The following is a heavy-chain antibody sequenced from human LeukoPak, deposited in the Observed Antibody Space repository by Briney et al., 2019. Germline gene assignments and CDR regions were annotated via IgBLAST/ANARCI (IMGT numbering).Heavy chain of an antibody. J-gene: IGHJ4*02. CDR1: GGSFSGYY. Sequence: SETLSLTCAVYGGSFSGYYWSWIRQPPGKGLEWIGEINHSGSTNYNPSLRSRVTISVDTSKNKFSLKLSAVTAADTAVYYCARGTARVTVDYWGQGTLVTVSS. D-gene: IGHD5-18*01. V-gene: IGHV4-34*01. CDR2: INHSGST. CDR3: ARGTARVTVDY.